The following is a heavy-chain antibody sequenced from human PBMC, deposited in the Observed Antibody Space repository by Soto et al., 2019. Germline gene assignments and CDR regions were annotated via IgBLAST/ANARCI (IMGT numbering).Heavy chain of an antibody. V-gene: IGHV3-74*01. D-gene: IGHD6-19*01. CDR2: TNSDGSDT. Sequence: PGGSLRLSCAASGFTFSSYWRYRVRQAPGKGLVWVSRTNSDGSDTSYADSVKGRFTISRDNAKNTLYLQMNSLRAEDTAVYYCARDRGWSLFDYWGQGTLLTVSS. CDR3: ARDRGWSLFDY. CDR1: GFTFSSYW. J-gene: IGHJ4*02.